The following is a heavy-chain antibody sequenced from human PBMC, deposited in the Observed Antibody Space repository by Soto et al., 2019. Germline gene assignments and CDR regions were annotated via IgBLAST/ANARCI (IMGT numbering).Heavy chain of an antibody. D-gene: IGHD3-3*01. CDR2: IYHSGST. CDR3: ARVVETFGVYYYYYMDV. V-gene: IGHV4-4*02. J-gene: IGHJ6*03. Sequence: QVQLQESGPGLVKPSGTLSLTCAVSSGSISSSNWWSWVRQPPGKGLEWIGEIYHSGSTNYNPSLKRRVTISVDKSKHQFSLKLSSVTAADTAVYYCARVVETFGVYYYYYMDVWGKGTTVTVSS. CDR1: SGSISSSNW.